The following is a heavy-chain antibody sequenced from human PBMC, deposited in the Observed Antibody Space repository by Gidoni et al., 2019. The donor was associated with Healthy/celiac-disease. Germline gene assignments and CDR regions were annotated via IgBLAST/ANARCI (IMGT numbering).Heavy chain of an antibody. CDR3: AKDRGRYDYSPPGTDFDY. D-gene: IGHD4-4*01. Sequence: EVQLVESGGGLVQPGGSLRLSCAASGFTFSSSAMSGVRQVPGKGLECVSAISGSVGSTYYADSVKGRFTISRDNSKNTLYLQMNSLRAEDTAVYYCAKDRGRYDYSPPGTDFDYWGQGTLVTVSS. J-gene: IGHJ4*02. V-gene: IGHV3-23*04. CDR1: GFTFSSSA. CDR2: ISGSVGST.